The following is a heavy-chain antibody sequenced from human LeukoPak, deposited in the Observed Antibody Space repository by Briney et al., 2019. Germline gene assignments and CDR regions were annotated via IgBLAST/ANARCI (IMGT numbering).Heavy chain of an antibody. V-gene: IGHV3-23*01. CDR2: FSSSDAGT. D-gene: IGHD2-21*01. J-gene: IGHJ4*02. Sequence: GGSLRLSCAASGFTFSSYAMSWVRQAPGKGLEWVSAFSSSDAGTYHADSVRGRFTISRDNSKNTLYLQMNSLRAEDAAVYFCAKAPVTSCRGAYCYPFDSWGQGTLVTVSS. CDR1: GFTFSSYA. CDR3: AKAPVTSCRGAYCYPFDS.